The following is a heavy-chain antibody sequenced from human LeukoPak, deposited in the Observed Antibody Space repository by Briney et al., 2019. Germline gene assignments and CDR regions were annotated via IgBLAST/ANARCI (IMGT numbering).Heavy chain of an antibody. V-gene: IGHV4-59*01. Sequence: SETLSLTCTVSGGSISSYYWSWIRQPPGKGLEWIGYIYYSGSTNYNPSLKSRVTISVDTSKNQFSLKLSSVTAADTAVYYCARDEYNWFDHWGQGTLVTVSS. CDR3: ARDEYNWFDH. CDR2: IYYSGST. CDR1: GGSISSYY. J-gene: IGHJ5*02.